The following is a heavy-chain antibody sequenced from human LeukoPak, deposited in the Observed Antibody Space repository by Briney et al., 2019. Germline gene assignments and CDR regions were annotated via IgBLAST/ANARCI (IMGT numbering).Heavy chain of an antibody. CDR3: AREEGVDGTSGINN. V-gene: IGHV3-33*01. Sequence: GSLRPSWAASGFTFSTYGLHWVRQAPGKGLEWVSDIWYNGNTYYADSVKGRFTISRDNSKSTLYLQMNSLRAEDTAVYYCAREEGVDGTSGINNWGQGALVIVSS. J-gene: IGHJ4*02. D-gene: IGHD4-23*01. CDR1: GFTFSTYG. CDR2: IWYNGNT.